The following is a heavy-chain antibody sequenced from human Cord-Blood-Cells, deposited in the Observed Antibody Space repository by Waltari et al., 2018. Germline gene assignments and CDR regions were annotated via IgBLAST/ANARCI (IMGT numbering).Heavy chain of an antibody. CDR2: INHSGST. D-gene: IGHD3-3*01. J-gene: IGHJ5*02. Sequence: QVQLQQWCAGLLKPSETLSLTCAVYGGSFSGYYWSWIRQPPGKGLEWIGEINHSGSTNYNPSLKRRVTISVDTSKNQFSLKLSSVTAADTAVYYCARGPIFGVVINWFDPWGQGTLVTVSS. CDR3: ARGPIFGVVINWFDP. CDR1: GGSFSGYY. V-gene: IGHV4-34*01.